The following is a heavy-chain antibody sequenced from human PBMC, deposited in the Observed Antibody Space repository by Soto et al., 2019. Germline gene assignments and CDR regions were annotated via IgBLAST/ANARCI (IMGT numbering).Heavy chain of an antibody. V-gene: IGHV1-8*01. CDR2: MNPNSGNT. D-gene: IGHD5-12*01. CDR1: GYTFTSYD. J-gene: IGHJ4*02. CDR3: ARGNGIYRGSPDY. Sequence: QVQLVQSGAEVKKPGASVKVSCKASGYTFTSYDINWVRQATGQGLEWMGWMNPNSGNTDYAQNSQGRVTLTRSTSISTAYMELTSLRSDDTAVYYCARGNGIYRGSPDYWGQGTLVTVSS.